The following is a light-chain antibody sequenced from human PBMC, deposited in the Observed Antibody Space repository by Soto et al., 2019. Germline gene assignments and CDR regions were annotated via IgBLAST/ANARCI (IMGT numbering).Light chain of an antibody. V-gene: IGLV2-11*01. Sequence: QSVLTQPRSVSGSPGQSVTISCTGTSSDVGGYNFVSWYQHHPGKAPKLIIYNVIQRPSGVPDRFSASKSDNTASLTISGLQAEDEADYFCASYRSANTLVVFGTGTKVTVL. CDR2: NVI. J-gene: IGLJ1*01. CDR3: ASYRSANTLVV. CDR1: SSDVGGYNF.